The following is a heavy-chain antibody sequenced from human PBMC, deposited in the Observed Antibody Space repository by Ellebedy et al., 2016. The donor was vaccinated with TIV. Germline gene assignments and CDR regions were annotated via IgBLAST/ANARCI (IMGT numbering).Heavy chain of an antibody. D-gene: IGHD6-19*01. CDR2: IYYSGIT. V-gene: IGHV4-61*01. J-gene: IGHJ5*02. Sequence: SETLSLXXTVSGGSISSSSYYWSWIRQPPGKGLEWIGYIYYSGITNYNPSLKSRVTISVDTSKNQFSLKLSSVTAADTAVYYCAIGGTVAGTEWFDPWGQGTLVTVSS. CDR3: AIGGTVAGTEWFDP. CDR1: GGSISSSSYY.